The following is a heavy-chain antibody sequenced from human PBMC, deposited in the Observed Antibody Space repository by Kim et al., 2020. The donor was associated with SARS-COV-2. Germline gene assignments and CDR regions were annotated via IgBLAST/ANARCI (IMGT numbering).Heavy chain of an antibody. CDR3: ARRSPPSNTYYYDSSGYVRGIAFDI. CDR1: GYSFTSYW. CDR2: IYPGDSDT. V-gene: IGHV5-51*01. D-gene: IGHD3-22*01. Sequence: GESLKISCKGSGYSFTSYWIGWVRQMPGKGLEWMGIIYPGDSDTRYSPSFQGQVTISADKSISTAYLQWSSLKASDTAMYYCARRSPPSNTYYYDSSGYVRGIAFDIWGQGTMVTVSS. J-gene: IGHJ3*02.